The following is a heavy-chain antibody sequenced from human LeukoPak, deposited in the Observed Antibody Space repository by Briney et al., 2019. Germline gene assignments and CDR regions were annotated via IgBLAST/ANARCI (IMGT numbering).Heavy chain of an antibody. D-gene: IGHD6-13*01. Sequence: SETLSLTCTVSGGSINSDNYYWGWIRQPPGKGLEWIGYIFYRGATHYNPSLKSRVTISVDTSKNQFSLRLTSVTAADTAVYYCASGPYPAAGTDHQFDYWGQGILVTVFS. CDR1: GGSINSDNYY. CDR2: IFYRGAT. CDR3: ASGPYPAAGTDHQFDY. J-gene: IGHJ4*02. V-gene: IGHV4-61*01.